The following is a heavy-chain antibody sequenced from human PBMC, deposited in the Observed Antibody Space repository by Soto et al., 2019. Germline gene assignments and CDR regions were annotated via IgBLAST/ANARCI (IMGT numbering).Heavy chain of an antibody. CDR3: AGMPVSTTYWLDP. CDR2: IYNTGRT. J-gene: IGHJ5*02. V-gene: IGHV4-61*01. Sequence: SETLSLTCTVSGGSVSSGNYYWTWIRQPPGKRLDWIGYIYNTGRTTYNPSLKSRVTMSLDTSKNQLSLKVDSVTAADTAIYYCAGMPVSTTYWLDPWGQGTLVTVSS. D-gene: IGHD5-12*01. CDR1: GGSVSSGNYY.